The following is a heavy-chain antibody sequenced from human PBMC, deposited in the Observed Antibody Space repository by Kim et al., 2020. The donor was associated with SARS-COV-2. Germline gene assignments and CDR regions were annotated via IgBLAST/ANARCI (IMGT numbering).Heavy chain of an antibody. CDR1: GGTFSSYA. V-gene: IGHV1-69*04. CDR3: ARGDVVVPAATSFDC. J-gene: IGHJ4*02. D-gene: IGHD2-2*01. Sequence: SVKVSCKASGGTFSSYAISWVRQAPGQGLEWMGRIIPILGIANYAQKFQGRVTITADKSTSTAYMELSSLRSEDTAVYYCARGDVVVPAATSFDCWGQGTLVTVSS. CDR2: IIPILGIA.